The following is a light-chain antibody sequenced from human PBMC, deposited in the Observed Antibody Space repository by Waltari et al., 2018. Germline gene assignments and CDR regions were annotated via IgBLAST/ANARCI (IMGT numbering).Light chain of an antibody. CDR3: SVSYSGHVI. CDR2: DTS. J-gene: IGLJ2*01. Sequence: QVVVTQEPSLTVSPGGTVTLTCGSSTGAVTSGQFPYWFLQKPGQAPRTLVYDTSNKHAWKPARFSGSLLGGKAALTLSGAQPEDEAEYYCSVSYSGHVIFGGGTKLTVL. CDR1: TGAVTSGQF. V-gene: IGLV7-46*01.